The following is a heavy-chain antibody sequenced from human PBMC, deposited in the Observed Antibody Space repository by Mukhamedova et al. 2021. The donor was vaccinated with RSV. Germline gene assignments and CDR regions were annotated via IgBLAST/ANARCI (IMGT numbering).Heavy chain of an antibody. V-gene: IGHV3-48*03. Sequence: EWVSYTSSSGITIYYADSVKGRFTMSRDNAENSLYLQMNSLRADDTGVYYCAREARDDAFDIWGQGTMVTVSS. J-gene: IGHJ3*02. CDR2: TSSSGITI. D-gene: IGHD1-26*01. CDR3: AREARDDAFDI.